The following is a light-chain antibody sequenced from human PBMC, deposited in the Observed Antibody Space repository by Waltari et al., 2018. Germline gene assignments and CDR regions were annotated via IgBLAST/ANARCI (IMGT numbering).Light chain of an antibody. CDR2: AAS. V-gene: IGKV1-12*01. CDR1: QGISNW. CDR3: QQANSFPLT. J-gene: IGKJ4*01. Sequence: DIQLTQSPSPVSPSVGDRVTITSRASQGISNWLAWYQQKPGKAPKFLIYAASTLQSGVPSRFSGHGTVTEFTLTISSLHPEDFATYYCQQANSFPLTFGGGTKVEIK.